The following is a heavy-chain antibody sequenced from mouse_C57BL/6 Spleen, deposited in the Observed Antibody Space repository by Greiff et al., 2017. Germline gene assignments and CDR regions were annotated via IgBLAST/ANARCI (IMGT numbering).Heavy chain of an antibody. Sequence: QVQLQQSGPELVKPGASVKISCKASGYAFSSSWMNWVKQRPGTGLEWIGRIYPGDGDTNYNGKFKGKATLTADKSSSTAYMQLSILTSEDSAVYFCASYGNFDYWGQGTTLTVSS. CDR1: GYAFSSSW. V-gene: IGHV1-82*01. CDR3: ASYGNFDY. CDR2: IYPGDGDT. D-gene: IGHD2-1*01. J-gene: IGHJ2*01.